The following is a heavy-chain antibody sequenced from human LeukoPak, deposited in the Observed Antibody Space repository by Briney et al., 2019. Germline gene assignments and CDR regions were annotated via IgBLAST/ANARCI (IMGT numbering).Heavy chain of an antibody. J-gene: IGHJ3*02. Sequence: PSETLSLTCTVSGGSISTYYWSWIRQSPGKGLEWIGSIYFSGSTNYNPSLKSRVTISVDTSKNQFSLELSSVTAADTAVYYCAVNLTRHTLDIWGQGTMVTVSS. D-gene: IGHD1-1*01. CDR2: IYFSGST. V-gene: IGHV4-59*08. CDR3: AVNLTRHTLDI. CDR1: GGSISTYY.